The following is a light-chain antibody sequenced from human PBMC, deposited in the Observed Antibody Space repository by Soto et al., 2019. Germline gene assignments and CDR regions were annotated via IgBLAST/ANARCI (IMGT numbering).Light chain of an antibody. CDR1: QDISNS. CDR3: QTYNSAPYS. V-gene: IGKV1-27*01. Sequence: DIQMTQSPSSLSASVGDRVTITCRASQDISNSLAWYQQKPGKVPKLLIYAASSLQSGVPPRFGGSRSGSDFTFNISSPQPNALATYYCQTYNSAPYSVGQGTKLDIK. CDR2: AAS. J-gene: IGKJ2*01.